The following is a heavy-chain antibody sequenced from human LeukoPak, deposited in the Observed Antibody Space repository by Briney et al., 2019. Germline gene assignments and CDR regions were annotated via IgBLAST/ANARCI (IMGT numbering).Heavy chain of an antibody. J-gene: IGHJ5*02. CDR1: GFTFSSYS. D-gene: IGHD3-10*01. CDR3: ATSITMVRGVRA. CDR2: ISSSSSYI. Sequence: GGSLRLSCAASGFTFSSYSMNWVRQAPGKGLEWVSSISSSSSYIYYADSVKGRFTISRDNAKNSLYLQMNSLRAEDTAVYYCATSITMVRGVRAWGQGTPVTVPS. V-gene: IGHV3-21*01.